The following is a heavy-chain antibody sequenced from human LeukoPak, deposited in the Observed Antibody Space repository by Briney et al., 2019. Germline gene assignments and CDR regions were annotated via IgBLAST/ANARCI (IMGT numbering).Heavy chain of an antibody. V-gene: IGHV3-23*01. Sequence: VGSLRLSCAASGFTFSSYAMSWVRQAPGKGLEWVSAISGSGGSTYYADSVKGRFTISRDNSKNTLYLQMNSLRAEDTAVYYCAKDPPYRGSGTTGYFQHWGQGTLVTVSS. CDR2: ISGSGGST. J-gene: IGHJ1*01. CDR1: GFTFSSYA. D-gene: IGHD1-26*01. CDR3: AKDPPYRGSGTTGYFQH.